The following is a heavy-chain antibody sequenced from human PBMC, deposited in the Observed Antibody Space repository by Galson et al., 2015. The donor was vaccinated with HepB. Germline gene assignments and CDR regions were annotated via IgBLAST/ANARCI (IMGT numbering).Heavy chain of an antibody. CDR3: ARDFISTTGLGSWLDP. CDR1: GFTFSTYG. J-gene: IGHJ5*02. Sequence: SLRLSCAVSGFTFSTYGIHWARQAPGKGLEWVAVIWHDGRNNYVDSVKGRFTVSRDNSKNTVYLQMNSLRVADTAVSYCARDFISTTGLGSWLDPWGQGALVTVSS. V-gene: IGHV3-33*08. D-gene: IGHD1-1*01. CDR2: IWHDGRN.